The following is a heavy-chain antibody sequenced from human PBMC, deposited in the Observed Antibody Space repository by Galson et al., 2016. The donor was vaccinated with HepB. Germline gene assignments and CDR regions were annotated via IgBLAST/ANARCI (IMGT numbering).Heavy chain of an antibody. Sequence: SLRLSCAASGFTFDDYAMSWVRQAPGKGREWVSGINWKGGRTGYADSVKGRFTISRDNAKNSLYLQMTSLGAEDPALYHCARVHMAAAGFGGMEVWGQGTTVTVSS. D-gene: IGHD6-13*01. CDR1: GFTFDDYA. J-gene: IGHJ6*02. CDR3: ARVHMAAAGFGGMEV. CDR2: INWKGGRT. V-gene: IGHV3-20*01.